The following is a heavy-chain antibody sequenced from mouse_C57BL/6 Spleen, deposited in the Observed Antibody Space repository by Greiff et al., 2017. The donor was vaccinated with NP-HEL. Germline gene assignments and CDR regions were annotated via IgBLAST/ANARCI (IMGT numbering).Heavy chain of an antibody. D-gene: IGHD2-14*01. CDR1: GYTFTDYY. CDR2: INPNNGGT. Sequence: EVQLQQSGPELVKPGASVKISCKASGYTFTDYYMNWVKQSHGKSLEWIGDINPNNGGTSYNQKFKGKATLTVDKSSSTAYMELRSLTSEDSAVYYCARGYDIHYGDFDYWGQGTTLTVSS. CDR3: ARGYDIHYGDFDY. J-gene: IGHJ2*01. V-gene: IGHV1-26*01.